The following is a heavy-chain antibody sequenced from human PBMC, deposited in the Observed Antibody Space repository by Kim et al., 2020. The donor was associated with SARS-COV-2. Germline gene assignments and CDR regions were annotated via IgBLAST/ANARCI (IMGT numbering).Heavy chain of an antibody. Sequence: SETLSLTCTVSGGSISSSSYYWGWIRQPPGKGLEWIGSIYYSGSTYYNPSLKSRVTISVDTSKNQFSLKLSSVTAADTAVYYCARVGPPDAFEIWGQGTMVTVSP. CDR3: ARVGPPDAFEI. CDR2: IYYSGST. J-gene: IGHJ3*02. CDR1: GGSISSSSYY. V-gene: IGHV4-39*07. D-gene: IGHD3-16*01.